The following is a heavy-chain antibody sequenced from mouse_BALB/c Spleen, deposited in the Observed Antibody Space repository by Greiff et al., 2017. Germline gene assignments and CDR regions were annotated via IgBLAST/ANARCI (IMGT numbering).Heavy chain of an antibody. V-gene: IGHV1-80*01. CDR1: GYAFSSYW. D-gene: IGHD1-1*01. CDR3: ARRNYGSSAWFAY. CDR2: IYPGDGDT. J-gene: IGHJ3*01. Sequence: VQLQQSGAELVRPGSSVKISCKASGYAFSSYWMNWVKQRPGQGLEWIGQIYPGDGDTNYNGKFKGKATLTADKSSSTAYMQLSSLTSEDSAVYFCARRNYGSSAWFAYWGQGTLVTVSA.